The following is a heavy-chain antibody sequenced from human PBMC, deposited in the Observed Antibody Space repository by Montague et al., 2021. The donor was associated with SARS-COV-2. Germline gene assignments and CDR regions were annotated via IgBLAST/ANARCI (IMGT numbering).Heavy chain of an antibody. Sequence: SETLSFTCTVSGGSISPYYWSWIRQPPGKGLEWIGNIYYTGSTXXXSSXXXRLTISVDTSENQFSLKVTSVTPADTAVYYCARVGWELRVGDYYFDYWGQGTLVTVSS. CDR1: GGSISPYY. V-gene: IGHV4-59*01. CDR2: IYYTGST. J-gene: IGHJ4*02. CDR3: ARVGWELRVGDYYFDY. D-gene: IGHD1-26*01.